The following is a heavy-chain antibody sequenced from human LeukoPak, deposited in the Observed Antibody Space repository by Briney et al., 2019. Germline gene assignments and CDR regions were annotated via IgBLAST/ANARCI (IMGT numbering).Heavy chain of an antibody. J-gene: IGHJ4*02. Sequence: GGSLRLSCAASGFTFSNYGIHWVRQAPGKGLEWVAFIQNDGSETKYADSVKGRFTISSDNSKNTLFLQLNSLRAEDTAVYYCAKDQYASSWYALLFGNWGQGSLVTVSS. CDR2: IQNDGSET. CDR1: GFTFSNYG. V-gene: IGHV3-30*02. D-gene: IGHD6-13*01. CDR3: AKDQYASSWYALLFGN.